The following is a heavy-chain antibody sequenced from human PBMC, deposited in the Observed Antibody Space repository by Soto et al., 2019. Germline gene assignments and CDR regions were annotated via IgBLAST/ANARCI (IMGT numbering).Heavy chain of an antibody. CDR1: GFTFSSFE. CDR2: ISNSGRII. Sequence: GGSLRLSCAASGFTFSSFEMNWVRQAPGRGLEWVSYISNSGRIIYYADSVKGRFTISRDDAKNSLYLQMNSLRAEDTAVYYCARDNNWSYDYWGQGILVTVSS. CDR3: ARDNNWSYDY. J-gene: IGHJ4*02. D-gene: IGHD1-1*01. V-gene: IGHV3-48*03.